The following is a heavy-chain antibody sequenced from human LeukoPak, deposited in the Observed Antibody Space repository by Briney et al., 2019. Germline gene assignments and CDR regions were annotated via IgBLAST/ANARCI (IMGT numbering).Heavy chain of an antibody. CDR3: AREPFYGSGSYGWFDP. J-gene: IGHJ5*02. CDR2: IYTSGST. V-gene: IGHV4-61*02. CDR1: GGSISSGSYY. D-gene: IGHD3-10*01. Sequence: PSETLSLTCTVSGGSISSGSYYWSWIRQPAGKGLEWIGRIYTSGSTNYNPSLKSRVTMSVDTSKNQFSLKLSSVTAADTAVYYCAREPFYGSGSYGWFDPWGQGTLVTVSS.